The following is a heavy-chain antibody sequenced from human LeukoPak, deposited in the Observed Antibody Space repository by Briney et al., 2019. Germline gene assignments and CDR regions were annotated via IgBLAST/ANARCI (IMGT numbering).Heavy chain of an antibody. D-gene: IGHD1-26*01. V-gene: IGHV3-23*01. CDR1: VFTFSSYA. CDR2: ISGSGGST. Sequence: EGSLRLSCAVSVFTFSSYAMSWVRQAPGTGLESFSAISGSGGSTYYADSVKGGFTISRDNSKNTLYLQMNSLRAEDTAVYYCAKEPEGATPRWFDPWGQGTLVTVSS. J-gene: IGHJ5*02. CDR3: AKEPEGATPRWFDP.